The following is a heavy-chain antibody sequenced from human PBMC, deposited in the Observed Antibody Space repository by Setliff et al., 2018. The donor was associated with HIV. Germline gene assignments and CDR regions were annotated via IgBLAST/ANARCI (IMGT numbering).Heavy chain of an antibody. V-gene: IGHV3-15*01. CDR2: IRGKTDGGTT. CDR1: GGSISSTNW. CDR3: NTVDDPILTGH. Sequence: ETLSLTCAVSGGSISSTNWWSWVRQPPGKGLEWVGLIRGKTDGGTTDYASPVKGRFTISRDDSKNTLYLQMNSLKTEDTAVYYCNTVDDPILTGHWGQGTLVTGSS. J-gene: IGHJ4*02. D-gene: IGHD3-9*01.